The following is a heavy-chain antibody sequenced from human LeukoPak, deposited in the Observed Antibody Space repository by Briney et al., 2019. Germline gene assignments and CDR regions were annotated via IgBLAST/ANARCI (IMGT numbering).Heavy chain of an antibody. Sequence: PSETLSLTCAVYGGSFSGYYWNWIRQSPGKGLEWIGEINHSGSTNYNPSLKSRVTISIDTSKSQFSLKLSSVTAADTAVYYCARAGYSSGWHTLADYYYYGMDVWGQGTTVTVSS. V-gene: IGHV4-34*01. J-gene: IGHJ6*02. CDR3: ARAGYSSGWHTLADYYYYGMDV. CDR2: INHSGST. CDR1: GGSFSGYY. D-gene: IGHD6-19*01.